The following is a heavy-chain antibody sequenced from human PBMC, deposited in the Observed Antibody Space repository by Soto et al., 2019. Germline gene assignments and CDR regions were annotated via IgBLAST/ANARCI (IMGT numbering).Heavy chain of an antibody. CDR3: ARGGVPAAMSY. D-gene: IGHD2-2*01. CDR2: INSDGSNT. CDR1: GFTFSSFW. V-gene: IGHV3-74*01. Sequence: GGSLRLSCAASGFTFSSFWMHWVRQAPGEGLVWVSRINSDGSNTNYADSVKGRFTISRDNAKNKLYLQMNILRAEDTAVYYCARGGVPAAMSYWGQGTLVTVSS. J-gene: IGHJ4*02.